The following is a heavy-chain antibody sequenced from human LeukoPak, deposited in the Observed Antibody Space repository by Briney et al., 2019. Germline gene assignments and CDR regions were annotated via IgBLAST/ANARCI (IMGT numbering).Heavy chain of an antibody. D-gene: IGHD3-16*01. CDR3: TASYAPGVDY. J-gene: IGHJ4*02. V-gene: IGHV3-15*01. CDR2: IKGKTHGGTT. CDR1: GFTFSNAW. Sequence: PGGSLRLSCAASGFTFSNAWMTWVRQAPGKGLECVGRIKGKTHGGTTDFAAPVKGRFTISRDDSKNTVYLQMNSLKTDDTAVYYCTASYAPGVDYWGQGTLVTVSP.